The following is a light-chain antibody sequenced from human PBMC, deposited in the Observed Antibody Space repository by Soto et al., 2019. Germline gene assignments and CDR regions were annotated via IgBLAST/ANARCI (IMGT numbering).Light chain of an antibody. CDR1: QSVSSRH. CDR3: QQYDGSLYT. V-gene: IGKV3-20*01. CDR2: GAS. J-gene: IGKJ2*01. Sequence: EIVLTQSPGTLSLSPGERATLSCRASQSVSSRHLAWYQQKPGQAPRLLIYGASSRATGIPDRFSGSGSGTVFTLTISRLEPEDFAVYYCQQYDGSLYTFGQGTKLEIK.